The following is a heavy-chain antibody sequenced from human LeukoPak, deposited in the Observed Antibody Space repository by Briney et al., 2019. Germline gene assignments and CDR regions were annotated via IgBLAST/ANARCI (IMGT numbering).Heavy chain of an antibody. D-gene: IGHD6-19*01. Sequence: SETLSLTCTVAGGSISSYYWSWIRQPPGKGLEWIGYIYYRGSTNYDPSLKSRVTISVDTSKNQFSLKLSSVTAADTAVYYCARHGYSSGYLAWFDPWGQGTQVTVSS. CDR2: IYYRGST. V-gene: IGHV4-59*01. J-gene: IGHJ5*02. CDR3: ARHGYSSGYLAWFDP. CDR1: GGSISSYY.